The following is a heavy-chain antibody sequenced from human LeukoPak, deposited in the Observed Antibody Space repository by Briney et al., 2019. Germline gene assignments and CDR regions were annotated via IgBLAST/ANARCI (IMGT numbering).Heavy chain of an antibody. Sequence: GASVKVSCKASGYSFSGYYIHWVRQAPGQGLEWMGWINPSDGGTKYAQKFQGRVTMTRDTSINTAYMELSSLRSDDTAVYYCARDTYYYDTSSYPRGTFDIWGQGTMVTVSS. CDR3: ARDTYYYDTSSYPRGTFDI. V-gene: IGHV1-2*02. CDR2: INPSDGGT. D-gene: IGHD3-22*01. J-gene: IGHJ3*02. CDR1: GYSFSGYY.